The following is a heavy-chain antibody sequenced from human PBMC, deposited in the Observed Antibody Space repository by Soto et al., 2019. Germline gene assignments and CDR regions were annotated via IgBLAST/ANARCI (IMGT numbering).Heavy chain of an antibody. Sequence: ASVKVSCKASGYTFTSYDINWVRQATGQGLEWMGWMNPNSGNTGYAQKFQGRVTMTRNTSISTAYMELSSLRSEDTAVYYCARRGLDCSGGSCYSEYYYYMDVWGKGTTVSVS. CDR3: ARRGLDCSGGSCYSEYYYYMDV. CDR2: MNPNSGNT. CDR1: GYTFTSYD. V-gene: IGHV1-8*01. J-gene: IGHJ6*03. D-gene: IGHD2-15*01.